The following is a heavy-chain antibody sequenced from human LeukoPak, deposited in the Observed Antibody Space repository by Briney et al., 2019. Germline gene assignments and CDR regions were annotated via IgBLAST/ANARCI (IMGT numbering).Heavy chain of an antibody. CDR2: ISGGGETR. CDR1: GFTFSLYE. V-gene: IGHV3-48*03. CDR3: ARDASGHDLPFDY. J-gene: IGHJ4*02. D-gene: IGHD6-25*01. Sequence: GGSLRLSCAASGFTFSLYEMNWVRQAPVKGLEWVSYISGGGETRYYADSVKGRFTISRDNGKNSLYLQMNRLRAEDTAVYYCARDASGHDLPFDYWGQGTLVTVSS.